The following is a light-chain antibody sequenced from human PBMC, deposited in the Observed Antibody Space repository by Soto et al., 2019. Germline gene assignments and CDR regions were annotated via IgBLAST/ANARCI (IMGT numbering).Light chain of an antibody. J-gene: IGLJ1*01. CDR2: EGS. Sequence: QSVLTQPASVSGSPGQSITISCTGTSSDVGSYNLVSWYQQHPGKAPKLMIYEGSKRPSGVSNRFSGSKSDNTASLTISGLEAEDEADYYCCSYAGSSTVRGYVFGTGTKVTVL. V-gene: IGLV2-23*03. CDR3: CSYAGSSTVRGYV. CDR1: SSDVGSYNL.